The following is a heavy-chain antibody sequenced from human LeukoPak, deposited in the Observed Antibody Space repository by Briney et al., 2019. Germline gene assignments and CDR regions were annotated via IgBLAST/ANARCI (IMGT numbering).Heavy chain of an antibody. D-gene: IGHD3/OR15-3a*01. Sequence: GASVKVSCKAAGYSFTTFHINWVRQAPGQGPEGMGWVNPDTGNTGFAQKFQGRVTITQNSSVTTVYMELSSLTSEDTAVYYCARRGLVAGIYDLVYGFDLWGQGTMVTVSS. CDR1: GYSFTTFH. CDR3: ARRGLVAGIYDLVYGFDL. CDR2: VNPDTGNT. V-gene: IGHV1-8*03. J-gene: IGHJ3*01.